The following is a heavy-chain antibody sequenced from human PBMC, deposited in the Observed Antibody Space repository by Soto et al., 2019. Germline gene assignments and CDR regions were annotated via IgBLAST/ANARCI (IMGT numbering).Heavy chain of an antibody. D-gene: IGHD3-22*01. V-gene: IGHV5-51*01. Sequence: GESLKISCRTSGYRFTSYWIAWVRQMPGKGLEWMGIIFPSDSDTRYSPSFQGQVTISADRSTSTVFLQWASLKASDTAVYFCTRKDKSGYFNWFDPWGQGTLVTVSS. CDR3: TRKDKSGYFNWFDP. CDR1: GYRFTSYW. CDR2: IFPSDSDT. J-gene: IGHJ5*02.